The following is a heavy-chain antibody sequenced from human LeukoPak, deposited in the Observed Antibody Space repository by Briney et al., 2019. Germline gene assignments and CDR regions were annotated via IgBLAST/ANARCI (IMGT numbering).Heavy chain of an antibody. CDR2: ISGSGGST. D-gene: IGHD6-19*01. V-gene: IGHV3-23*01. CDR1: GLTFSSYA. J-gene: IGHJ4*02. Sequence: GGSLRLSCAASGLTFSSYAMSWVRQAPGKGLEWVSGISGSGGSTYYADSVKGRLTISRDNSKNTLYLQMNSLRAEDTGVYYCAKAVAGAFDYWGQGTLVTVSS. CDR3: AKAVAGAFDY.